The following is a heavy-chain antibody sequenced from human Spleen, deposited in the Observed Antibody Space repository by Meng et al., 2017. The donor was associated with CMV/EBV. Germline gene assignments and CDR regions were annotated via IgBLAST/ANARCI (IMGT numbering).Heavy chain of an antibody. CDR1: GGSFSCYY. CDR3: ARGRMMFAFDI. D-gene: IGHD3-10*02. CDR2: INHSGST. V-gene: IGHV4-34*01. Sequence: LHFAVYGGSFSCYYWSWIRQPPGKGLEWIGEINHSGSTNYNPSLKSRVTISVDTSKNQFSLKLSSVTAADTAVYYCARGRMMFAFDIWGQGTMVTVSS. J-gene: IGHJ3*02.